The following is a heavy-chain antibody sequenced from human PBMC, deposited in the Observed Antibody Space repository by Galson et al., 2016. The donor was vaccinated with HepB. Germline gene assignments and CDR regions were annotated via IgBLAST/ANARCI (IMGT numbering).Heavy chain of an antibody. D-gene: IGHD3-16*01. CDR3: ARDLGLHQGPIGLPPGTLLQEHL. CDR2: ISSSGSTM. J-gene: IGHJ6*01. CDR1: GFIFSTYS. Sequence: SLRLSCAASGFIFSTYSLNWVRQAPGKGLEWVSYISSSGSTMYYAESVKGRFTISRDNAKNSLYLQMNSLRAEDRAVYYCARDLGLHQGPIGLPPGTLLQEHLWG. V-gene: IGHV3-48*01.